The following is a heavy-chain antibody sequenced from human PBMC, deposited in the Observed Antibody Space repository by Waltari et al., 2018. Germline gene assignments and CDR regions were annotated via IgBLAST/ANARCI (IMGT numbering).Heavy chain of an antibody. CDR3: ARDRIEDYYYYYGMDV. CDR2: INTNTGNP. Sequence: GYTFTSYAMNWVRQAPGQGLEWMGWINTNTGNPTYAQGFTGRFVFSLDTSVSTAYLQISSLKAEDTAVYYCARDRIEDYYYYYGMDVWGQGTTVTVSS. CDR1: GYTFTSYA. J-gene: IGHJ6*02. V-gene: IGHV7-4-1*02. D-gene: IGHD2-15*01.